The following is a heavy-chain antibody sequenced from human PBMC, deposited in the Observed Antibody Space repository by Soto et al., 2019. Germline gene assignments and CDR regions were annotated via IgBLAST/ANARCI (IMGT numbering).Heavy chain of an antibody. CDR3: ARDGDGLDY. Sequence: QVQLQESGPGLVKPSETLSLTCTVSGGSISSYYWSWIRQPPGKGLEWIGYIYYSGSTNFNPSLKSRVTISVDTSKNQFSLKLSSVTAADTAVYYCARDGDGLDYWGQGTLVTVSS. CDR1: GGSISSYY. V-gene: IGHV4-59*01. CDR2: IYYSGST. J-gene: IGHJ4*02.